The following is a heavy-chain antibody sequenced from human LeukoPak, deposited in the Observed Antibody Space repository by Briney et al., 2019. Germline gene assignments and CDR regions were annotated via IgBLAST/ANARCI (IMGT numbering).Heavy chain of an antibody. CDR1: GFTFSSYS. J-gene: IGHJ4*02. CDR3: ARGRLLGSY. CDR2: IYSGGST. D-gene: IGHD1-26*01. Sequence: PGGSLRLSCAASGFTFSSYSMNWVRQAPGKGLEWVSVIYSGGSTYYADSVKGRFTISRDNSKNTLYLQMNSLRAEDTAVYYCARGRLLGSYWGQGTLVTVSS. V-gene: IGHV3-66*01.